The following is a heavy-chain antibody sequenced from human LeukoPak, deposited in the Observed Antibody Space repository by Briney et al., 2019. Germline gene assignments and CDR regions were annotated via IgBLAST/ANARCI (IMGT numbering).Heavy chain of an antibody. CDR3: TSTATMVRGVEGNY. V-gene: IGHV3-73*01. D-gene: IGHD3-10*01. CDR1: GFTFSGSA. J-gene: IGHJ4*02. Sequence: PGGSLRLSCAASGFTFSGSAMHWVRQASGKGLEWVGRIRSKANSYATAYAASVKGRFTISRDDPKNTAYLQMNSLKTEDTAVYYCTSTATMVRGVEGNYWGQGTLVTVSS. CDR2: IRSKANSYAT.